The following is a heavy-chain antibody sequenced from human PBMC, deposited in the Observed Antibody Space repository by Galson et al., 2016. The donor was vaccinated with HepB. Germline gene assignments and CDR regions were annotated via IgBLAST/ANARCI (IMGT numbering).Heavy chain of an antibody. Sequence: SLRLSCAASGFTFSNYYMSWIRQSPGKRLEWVSYISNSGSYTKYADSVKGRFTISRDNAKNSLYLQMNSLRAEDTAAYYCASSNKLRYYYGSEHWYFDLWGRGTLVTVSS. V-gene: IGHV3-11*03. D-gene: IGHD3-10*01. CDR1: GFTFSNYY. CDR3: ASSNKLRYYYGSEHWYFDL. J-gene: IGHJ2*01. CDR2: ISNSGSYT.